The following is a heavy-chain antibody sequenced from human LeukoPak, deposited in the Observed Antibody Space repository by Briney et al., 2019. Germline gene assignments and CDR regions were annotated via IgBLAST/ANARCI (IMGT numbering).Heavy chain of an antibody. V-gene: IGHV4-59*12. CDR3: AREGTEYSSSWFDY. J-gene: IGHJ4*02. CDR2: IFYSGST. D-gene: IGHD6-13*01. CDR1: GGSISSYY. Sequence: SETLSLTCTVSGGSISSYYWSWIRQPPGKGLEWIGYIFYSGSTNYNPSLKSRVTISQDTSKNQFSLKLSSVTAADTALYYCAREGTEYSSSWFDYWGQGTLVTVSS.